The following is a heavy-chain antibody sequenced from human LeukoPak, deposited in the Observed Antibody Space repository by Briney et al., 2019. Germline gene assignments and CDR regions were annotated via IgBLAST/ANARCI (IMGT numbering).Heavy chain of an antibody. CDR2: ISSSGNT. V-gene: IGHV4-38-2*02. J-gene: IGHJ5*02. D-gene: IGHD5-12*01. Sequence: SETLSLTCTVFGYSISSGYYWGWIRQPPGKRLEWVGSISSSGNTYYNPTLKSRVTISVDTSKNLFSLNLTSVTAADAAVYYCARDLGYSGFDWAPWGQGTLVTVSS. CDR3: ARDLGYSGFDWAP. CDR1: GYSISSGYY.